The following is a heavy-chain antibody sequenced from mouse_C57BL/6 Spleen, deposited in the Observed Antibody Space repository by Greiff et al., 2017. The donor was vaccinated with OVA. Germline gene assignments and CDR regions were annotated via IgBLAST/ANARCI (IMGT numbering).Heavy chain of an antibody. Sequence: VQLQQPGAELVKPGASVKLSCKASGYTFTSYWMQWVKQRPGQGLEWIGEIDPSDSYTNYNQKFKGKATLTVDTSSSTAYMQLSSLTSEDSAVYYCARRGGPWYFDVWGTGTTVTVSS. CDR2: IDPSDSYT. CDR3: ARRGGPWYFDV. V-gene: IGHV1-50*01. J-gene: IGHJ1*03. CDR1: GYTFTSYW.